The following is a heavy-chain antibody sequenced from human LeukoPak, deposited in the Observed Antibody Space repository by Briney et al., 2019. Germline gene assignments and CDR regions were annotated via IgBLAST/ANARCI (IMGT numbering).Heavy chain of an antibody. D-gene: IGHD1/OR15-1a*01. J-gene: IGHJ4*02. CDR2: IYPGDSDT. CDR3: ARRSGGNNFDY. Sequence: GESLKISCKGSGYTFTTYWIGWVRQMPGKGLEWMGIIYPGDSDTRYSPSFQGQVTMSVDMSISTAYLQWSSLKASDTAMFYCARRSGGNNFDYWGQGTLVTVSS. V-gene: IGHV5-51*01. CDR1: GYTFTTYW.